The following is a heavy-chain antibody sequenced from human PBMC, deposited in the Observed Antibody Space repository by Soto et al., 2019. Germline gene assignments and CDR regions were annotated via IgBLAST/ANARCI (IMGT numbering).Heavy chain of an antibody. Sequence: GGSLRLSCAASGFTFSSYAMHWVRQAPGKGLEWVAVISYDGSNKYYADSVKGRFTISRDNSKNTLYLQMNSLRAEDTAVYYCAREGRHSSSFDHWGQGTLVTVSS. J-gene: IGHJ4*02. CDR2: ISYDGSNK. CDR1: GFTFSSYA. D-gene: IGHD6-13*01. V-gene: IGHV3-30-3*01. CDR3: AREGRHSSSFDH.